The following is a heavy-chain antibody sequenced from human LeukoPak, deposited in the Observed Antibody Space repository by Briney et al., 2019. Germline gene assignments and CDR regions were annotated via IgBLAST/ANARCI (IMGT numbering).Heavy chain of an antibody. Sequence: PGGSLRLSCAASGFTFSSYSMNWVRQAPGKGLEWVSSISSSSSYIYYADSVKGRFTISRDNAKNSLYLQMNSLRAEDTAVYYCAKATEPLGSPPLYFDYWGQGTLVTVSS. CDR2: ISSSSSYI. V-gene: IGHV3-21*04. J-gene: IGHJ4*02. D-gene: IGHD1-14*01. CDR1: GFTFSSYS. CDR3: AKATEPLGSPPLYFDY.